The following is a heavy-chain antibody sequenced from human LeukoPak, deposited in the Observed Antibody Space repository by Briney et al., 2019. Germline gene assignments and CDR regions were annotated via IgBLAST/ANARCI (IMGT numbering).Heavy chain of an antibody. Sequence: SVKVSCKASGGTFSSYAISWVRQAPGQGLEWMGRIIPILGIANYAQKFQGRVTITADKSTSTAYMELSSLRSEDTAVYYCAKDGVLRFLEWLLGYYFDYWGQGTLVTVSS. D-gene: IGHD3-3*01. CDR2: IIPILGIA. CDR1: GGTFSSYA. V-gene: IGHV1-69*04. CDR3: AKDGVLRFLEWLLGYYFDY. J-gene: IGHJ4*02.